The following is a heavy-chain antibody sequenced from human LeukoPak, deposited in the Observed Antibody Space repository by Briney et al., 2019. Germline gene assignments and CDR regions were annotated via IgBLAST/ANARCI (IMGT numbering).Heavy chain of an antibody. CDR3: ANDNAYSSSWYYYYYMDV. CDR2: IWYDGSSK. Sequence: PGRSLRLSCAASGFSFGSYGMHWVRQAPGKGLKWVAVIWYDGSSKYYADSVKGRFTISRDNSKNTLFLQMNSLRADDTAVYYCANDNAYSSSWYYYYYMDVWGKGTTVTASS. J-gene: IGHJ6*03. V-gene: IGHV3-33*06. CDR1: GFSFGSYG. D-gene: IGHD6-13*01.